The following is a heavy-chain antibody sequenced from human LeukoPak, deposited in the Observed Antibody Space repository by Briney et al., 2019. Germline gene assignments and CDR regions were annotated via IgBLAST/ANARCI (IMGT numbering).Heavy chain of an antibody. CDR1: GGSFSGYY. Sequence: SETLSLTCAVYGGSFSGYYWSWIRQLPGKGLEWIGEINHSGSTNYNPSLKSRVTISVDTSKNQFSLKLSSVTAADTAVYYCARGVRYCSGGSCPLCYMDVWGKGTTVILSS. CDR3: ARGVRYCSGGSCPLCYMDV. CDR2: INHSGST. V-gene: IGHV4-34*01. D-gene: IGHD2-15*01. J-gene: IGHJ6*03.